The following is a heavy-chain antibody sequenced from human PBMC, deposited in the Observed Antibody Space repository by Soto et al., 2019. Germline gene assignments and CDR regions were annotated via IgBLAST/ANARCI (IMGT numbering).Heavy chain of an antibody. V-gene: IGHV3-23*01. Sequence: PGGTMRGSCAPSRFTFITYTMNWVRQAPGKGLEWVSGISESGDSTYYADSVKGRFTIFRDNSKNTLYLEMNSLRAEDTAIYYCAKDPRSWAHYEPKDYWGQGTLVTVSS. D-gene: IGHD3-22*01. J-gene: IGHJ4*02. CDR3: AKDPRSWAHYEPKDY. CDR2: ISESGDST. CDR1: RFTFITYT.